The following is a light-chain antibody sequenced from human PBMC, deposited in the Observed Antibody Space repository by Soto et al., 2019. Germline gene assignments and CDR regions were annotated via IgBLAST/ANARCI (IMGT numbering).Light chain of an antibody. J-gene: IGKJ2*01. V-gene: IGKV1-5*03. CDR1: QNINNW. Sequence: DIQMTQSPSTLSASVGDRVTITCRASQNINNWLAWYQPNSGKAPKLLIYKGSILESGVPSRFSGSGSGTEFTLTIRSLQPDDFATYYCQQYTSYLYTFGQGTKLEIK. CDR3: QQYTSYLYT. CDR2: KGS.